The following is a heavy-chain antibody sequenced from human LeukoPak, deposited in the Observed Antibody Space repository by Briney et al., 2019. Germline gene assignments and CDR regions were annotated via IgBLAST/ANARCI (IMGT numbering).Heavy chain of an antibody. CDR2: INWNGGST. CDR1: GFTFDDYG. V-gene: IGHV3-20*04. J-gene: IGHJ4*02. Sequence: GGSLRLSCAASGFTFDDYGMSWVRQAPGKGLEWVSGINWNGGSTGYADSVTGRFSISSYNAKSSLSLQMNSLRAEDTALYYCAREGRLTTPNAYYFDYWGQGTLVTVSS. D-gene: IGHD4-11*01. CDR3: AREGRLTTPNAYYFDY.